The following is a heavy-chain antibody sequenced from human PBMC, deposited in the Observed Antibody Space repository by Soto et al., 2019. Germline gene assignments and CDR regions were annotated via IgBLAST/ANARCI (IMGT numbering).Heavy chain of an antibody. CDR2: ISYDGSNK. Sequence: QVQLVESGGGVVQPGRSLRLSCAASGFTFSSYAMHWVRQAPGKGLEWVAVISYDGSNKYYADSVKGRFTISRDNSKNTLYLQMNSLRAEDTAVYYCERGDGSNYCWYFDLWGRGTLVTVSS. CDR3: ERGDGSNYCWYFDL. D-gene: IGHD5-12*01. CDR1: GFTFSSYA. V-gene: IGHV3-30-3*01. J-gene: IGHJ2*01.